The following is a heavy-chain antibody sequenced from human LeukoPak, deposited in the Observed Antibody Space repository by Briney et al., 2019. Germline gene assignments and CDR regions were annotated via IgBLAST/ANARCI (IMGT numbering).Heavy chain of an antibody. CDR1: GGSISSYY. V-gene: IGHV4-59*08. D-gene: IGHD6-13*01. CDR2: IYYSGST. J-gene: IGHJ5*02. Sequence: SETLSLTCTVSGGSISSYYWSWIRQPPGKGLEWIGYIYYSGSTNYNPSLKSRVTIPVDTSKNQFSLKLSSVTAADTAVYYCARTVGSWDWFDPWGQGTLVTVSS. CDR3: ARTVGSWDWFDP.